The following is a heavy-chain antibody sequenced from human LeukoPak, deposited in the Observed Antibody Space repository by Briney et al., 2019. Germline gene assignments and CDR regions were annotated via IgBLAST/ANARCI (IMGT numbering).Heavy chain of an antibody. CDR1: GYTFTSYG. CDR2: ISAYNGNT. Sequence: ASVKVSCKASGYTFTSYGISWVRQAPGQGLEWMGWISAYNGNTNYAQKLQGRVTMTTDTSTSTAYMELRSLRSDDTAVYYCARERIAAAKPVWFDPWGQGTLVTVSS. CDR3: ARERIAAAKPVWFDP. D-gene: IGHD6-13*01. V-gene: IGHV1-18*01. J-gene: IGHJ5*02.